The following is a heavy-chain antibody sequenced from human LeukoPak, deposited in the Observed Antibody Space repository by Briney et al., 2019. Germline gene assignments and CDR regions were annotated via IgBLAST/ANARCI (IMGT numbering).Heavy chain of an antibody. CDR1: GGSISSGSYY. D-gene: IGHD2/OR15-2a*01. CDR2: IYTSGST. CDR3: ARNMAY. Sequence: PSETLSLTCTVSGGSISSGSYYWSWIRQPAGKGLEWIGRIYTSGSTNYNPSLKSRVTISLDTSKNQLSLTLNSVTAADTAVYYCARNMAYWGQGTLVTVSS. V-gene: IGHV4-61*02. J-gene: IGHJ4*02.